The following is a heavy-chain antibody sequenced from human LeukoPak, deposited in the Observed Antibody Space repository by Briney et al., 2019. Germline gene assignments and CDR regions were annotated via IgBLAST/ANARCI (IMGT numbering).Heavy chain of an antibody. CDR3: ARVGSYPVGLVDY. V-gene: IGHV4-31*03. CDR2: IYYSGST. CDR1: GGSISSGGYY. Sequence: PSETLSLTCTVSGGSISSGGYYWSWIRQHPGKGLEWIGYIYYSGSTYYNPSLKSRVTISVDTSKNQFSLKLSSVTAADTAVYYCARVGSYPVGLVDYWGQGTLVTVSS. D-gene: IGHD1-26*01. J-gene: IGHJ4*02.